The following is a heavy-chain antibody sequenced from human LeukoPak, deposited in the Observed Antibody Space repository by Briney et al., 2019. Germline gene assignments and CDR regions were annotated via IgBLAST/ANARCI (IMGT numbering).Heavy chain of an antibody. CDR1: GITFSSYA. CDR3: TKEGRASGSSFSGWFDP. V-gene: IGHV3-30*04. D-gene: IGHD3-10*01. CDR2: ISYDGSNK. Sequence: GGSLRLSCAASGITFSSYAMHWVRQAPGKGLEWVAVISYDGSNKYYADSVKGRFTISRDNSKNTLYLQMNSLRAEDTAVYYCTKEGRASGSSFSGWFDPWGQGTLVTVSS. J-gene: IGHJ5*02.